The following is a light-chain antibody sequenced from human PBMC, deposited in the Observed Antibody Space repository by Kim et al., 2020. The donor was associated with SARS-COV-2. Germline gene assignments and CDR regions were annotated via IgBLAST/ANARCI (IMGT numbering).Light chain of an antibody. CDR1: SSDIGVYTF. Sequence: QSALTQPASVSGSPGQSITISCTGTSSDIGVYTFVSWYQQHPGEAPKLMIFEVNNRSSGVPDRFSGSKSDNTASLTISGLQPEDEADYYCSSFTTSATIVFGTGTKVTVL. CDR2: EVN. V-gene: IGLV2-14*01. J-gene: IGLJ1*01. CDR3: SSFTTSATIV.